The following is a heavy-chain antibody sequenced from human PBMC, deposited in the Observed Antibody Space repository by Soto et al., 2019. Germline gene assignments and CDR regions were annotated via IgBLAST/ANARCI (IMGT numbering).Heavy chain of an antibody. CDR2: ISAHNGNT. J-gene: IGHJ4*02. Sequence: QVHLVQSGAEVKKPGASVKVSCKGSGYAFTTYGITWVRQAPGQGLEWMGWISAHNGNTNYAQKLQGRVTVTRDTFTRSDYKELRSLRYDDTAVYFGARGRYGDYWGQGALVTVSS. CDR1: GYAFTTYG. CDR3: ARGRYGDY. D-gene: IGHD1-1*01. V-gene: IGHV1-18*01.